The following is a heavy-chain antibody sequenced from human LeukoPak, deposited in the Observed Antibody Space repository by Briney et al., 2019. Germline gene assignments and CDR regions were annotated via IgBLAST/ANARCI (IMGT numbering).Heavy chain of an antibody. Sequence: GGSLRLSCAASGFTFSSYSMNWVRQAPGKGLEWVSSISSSSSYIYYADSVKGRFTISRDNAKNSLYLQMNSLRAEDTAVYYCARDREPDTMWPLYYYYYMDVWGKGTTVTVSS. V-gene: IGHV3-21*01. J-gene: IGHJ6*03. CDR2: ISSSSSYI. CDR3: ARDREPDTMWPLYYYYYMDV. CDR1: GFTFSSYS. D-gene: IGHD3-10*02.